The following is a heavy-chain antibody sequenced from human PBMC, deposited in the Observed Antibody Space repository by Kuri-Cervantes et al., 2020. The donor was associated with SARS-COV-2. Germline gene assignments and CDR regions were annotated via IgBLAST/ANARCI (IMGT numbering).Heavy chain of an antibody. CDR3: ARSTPFRRLAVISQGGAFDI. CDR1: GYTFSSHA. CDR2: INPNSGGT. Sequence: ASVKVSCKASGYTFSSHAISWVRQAPGQGLEWMGWINPNSGGTNYAQKFQGWVTMTRDTSISTVYMELSRLRSDDTAVYYCARSTPFRRLAVISQGGAFDIWGQGTMVTVSS. J-gene: IGHJ3*02. D-gene: IGHD3-22*01. V-gene: IGHV1-2*04.